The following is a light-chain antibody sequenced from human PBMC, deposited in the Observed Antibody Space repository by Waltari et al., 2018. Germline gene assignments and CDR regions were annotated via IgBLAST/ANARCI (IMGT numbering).Light chain of an antibody. Sequence: DIQMTQSPSTLSASVGDRVTITCRASQSISSWLAWYQQKPGKAPKLLIYKASSLESGVPSRFSGSGSGTEFTLTISSLQPDDFATYYCQQYNSYSGRTFGLGTKVEIK. CDR3: QQYNSYSGRT. J-gene: IGKJ1*01. CDR1: QSISSW. CDR2: KAS. V-gene: IGKV1-5*03.